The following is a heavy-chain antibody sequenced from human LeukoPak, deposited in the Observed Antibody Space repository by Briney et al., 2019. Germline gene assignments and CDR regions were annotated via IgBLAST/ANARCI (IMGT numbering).Heavy chain of an antibody. J-gene: IGHJ6*04. D-gene: IGHD3-10*01. V-gene: IGHV3-48*03. CDR2: ISSSGSTI. CDR1: GFTFSSYE. Sequence: PGGSLRLSCAASGFTFSSYEMNWARQAPGKGLEWVSYISSSGSTIYYADSVKGRFTISRDNAKNSLYLQMNSLRAEDTAVYYCARDRAVRGVYPNYYYGMDVWGKGTTVTVSS. CDR3: ARDRAVRGVYPNYYYGMDV.